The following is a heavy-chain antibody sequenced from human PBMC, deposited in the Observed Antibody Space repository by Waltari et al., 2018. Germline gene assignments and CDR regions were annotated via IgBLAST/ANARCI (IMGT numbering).Heavy chain of an antibody. V-gene: IGHV1-3*01. J-gene: IGHJ5*02. D-gene: IGHD1-26*01. CDR2: INAGNGNT. CDR1: GYTFTSYA. Sequence: QVQLVQSGAEVKKPGASVKVSCKASGYTFTSYAMHWVRQAPGPRLEWMGGINAGNGNTKYSQKFQGRVTITRDTSASTAYMELSSLRSEDTAVYYCARRNHEVGATTRINWFDPWGQGTLVTVSS. CDR3: ARRNHEVGATTRINWFDP.